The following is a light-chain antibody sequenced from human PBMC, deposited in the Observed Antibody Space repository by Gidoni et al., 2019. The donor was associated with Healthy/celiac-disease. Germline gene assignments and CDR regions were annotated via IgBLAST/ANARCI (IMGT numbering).Light chain of an antibody. CDR2: DAS. Sequence: EIVLTPSPATLSLSPGDRATLPCRASQSFSSYLAWYQQKPGQAPRLLIYDASNLATGIPARFSGSGSGTDFTLTISSLEPEDFAVYYCQQRSSWPLTFGGGTKVEIK. V-gene: IGKV3-11*01. CDR1: QSFSSY. CDR3: QQRSSWPLT. J-gene: IGKJ4*01.